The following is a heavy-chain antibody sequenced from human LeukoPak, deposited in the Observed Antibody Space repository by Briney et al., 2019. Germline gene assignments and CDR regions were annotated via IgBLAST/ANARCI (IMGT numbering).Heavy chain of an antibody. CDR1: GFTFSSYG. D-gene: IGHD6-13*01. CDR3: AAAAGTRAYYYYYMDV. V-gene: IGHV3-30*02. J-gene: IGHJ6*03. CDR2: IRYDGSNK. Sequence: GGSLRLSCAASGFTFSSYGMHWVRQAPGKGLEWVAFIRYDGSNKYYADSVKGRFTISRDNSKNTLYLQMNSLRAEDTAVYYCAAAAGTRAYYYYYMDVWGKGTTVTVSS.